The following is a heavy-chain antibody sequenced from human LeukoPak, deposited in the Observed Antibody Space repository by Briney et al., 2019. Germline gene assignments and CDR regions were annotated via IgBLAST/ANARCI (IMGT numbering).Heavy chain of an antibody. CDR2: IKQDGSEK. CDR3: ARDPSSSSWYWFDP. D-gene: IGHD6-13*01. J-gene: IGHJ5*02. Sequence: GGSLRLSCAASGFTFSSYWMSWVRQAPGKGLEWVANIKQDGSEKYYVDSVKGRFTISRDNAKNSLHLQMNSLRAEDTAVYYCARDPSSSSWYWFDPWGQGTLVTVSS. CDR1: GFTFSSYW. V-gene: IGHV3-7*01.